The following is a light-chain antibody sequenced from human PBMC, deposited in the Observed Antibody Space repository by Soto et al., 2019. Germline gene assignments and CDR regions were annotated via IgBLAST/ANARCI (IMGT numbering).Light chain of an antibody. CDR3: MQGTHWPLWT. V-gene: IGKV2-30*01. CDR1: QSLVYSDGNTY. Sequence: DVVMTQSPLSLPVTLGQPASISCRSSQSLVYSDGNTYLNWFQQRPGQSPRSLIYKVSNRDSGVPDRFSGSGSGTDFTLKISRVEAEDVGVYYCMQGTHWPLWTFGQGTKVEIK. J-gene: IGKJ1*01. CDR2: KVS.